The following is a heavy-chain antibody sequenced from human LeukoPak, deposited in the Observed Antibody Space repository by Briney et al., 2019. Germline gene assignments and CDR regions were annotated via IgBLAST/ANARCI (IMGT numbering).Heavy chain of an antibody. CDR1: GFTFSSCS. Sequence: PGGSLRLSCAASGFTFSSCSLHWVRQAPGKGLEWVAVISYDRSDKYYADSVKGRFTVSRDNSKNTLYLQMNSLRTEDAAVYYCARGPGGSGYSRLDYWGQGTLVTVSS. J-gene: IGHJ4*02. CDR3: ARGPGGSGYSRLDY. CDR2: ISYDRSDK. V-gene: IGHV3-30*04. D-gene: IGHD3-3*01.